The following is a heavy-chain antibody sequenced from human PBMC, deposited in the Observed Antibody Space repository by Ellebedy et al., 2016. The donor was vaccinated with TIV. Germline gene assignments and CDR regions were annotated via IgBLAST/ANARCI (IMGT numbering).Heavy chain of an antibody. CDR1: GFTFSNYA. Sequence: PGGSLRLSCAASGFTFSNYAMHWVRQAPGKGLEWVAFISYDATKKTYGDSVKGRFTISRDNSKNTLYLQMNSLTTEDTAVYYCARAVIGKEDFDYWGQGSLVSVSS. CDR3: ARAVIGKEDFDY. CDR2: ISYDATKK. J-gene: IGHJ4*02. D-gene: IGHD3-10*01. V-gene: IGHV3-30*04.